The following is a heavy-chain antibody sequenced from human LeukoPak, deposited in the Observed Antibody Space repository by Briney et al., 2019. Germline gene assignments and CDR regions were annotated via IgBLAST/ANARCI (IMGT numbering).Heavy chain of an antibody. V-gene: IGHV4-59*08. Sequence: SETLSLTCTVSGGSISSYYWSWIRQPPGKGLEWIGYIYYSGSTNYNPSLKSRVTISVDTSKNQFSLKLSSVTAADTAVYYCAGGESSSWYEYYFDYWGQGTLVTVSS. CDR1: GGSISSYY. D-gene: IGHD6-13*01. CDR2: IYYSGST. J-gene: IGHJ4*02. CDR3: AGGESSSWYEYYFDY.